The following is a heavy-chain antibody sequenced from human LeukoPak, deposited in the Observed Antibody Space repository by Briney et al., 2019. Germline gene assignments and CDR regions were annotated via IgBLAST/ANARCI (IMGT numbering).Heavy chain of an antibody. CDR3: AGLVLGDPPQNYYGMDV. CDR1: GGSLSRFF. V-gene: IGHV4-59*01. D-gene: IGHD4-17*01. CDR2: IYYSGST. Sequence: LETPSLTCTVSGGSLSRFFRSWIRQPPRKGLEWVWGIYYSGSTNYNPSLKSRVTISVDTSKNQFSLKLSSVTAADTAVYYCAGLVLGDPPQNYYGMDVWGKGTTVTVSS. J-gene: IGHJ6*04.